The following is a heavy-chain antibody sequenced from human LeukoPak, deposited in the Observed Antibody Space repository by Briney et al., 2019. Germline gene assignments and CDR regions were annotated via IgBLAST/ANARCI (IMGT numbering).Heavy chain of an antibody. V-gene: IGHV4-39*01. CDR3: ARHVYGEYGPGDY. Sequence: PSETLSLTCTVSGGSFSSSSHFWGWLRQPPGGGLEWIGSIRNSGNTYYSPSLKSRVTISVDTSKNQFSLKLSSVTAADTAVYYCARHVYGEYGPGDYWGQGILVTVSS. D-gene: IGHD4-17*01. CDR2: IRNSGNT. J-gene: IGHJ4*02. CDR1: GGSFSSSSHF.